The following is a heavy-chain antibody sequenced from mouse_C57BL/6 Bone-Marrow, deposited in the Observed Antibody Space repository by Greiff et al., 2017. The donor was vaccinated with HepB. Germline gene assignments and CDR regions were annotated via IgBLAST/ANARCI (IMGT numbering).Heavy chain of an antibody. CDR2: INPGSGGT. CDR1: GYAFTNYL. J-gene: IGHJ2*01. D-gene: IGHD2-2*01. V-gene: IGHV1-54*01. Sequence: QVQLQQSGAELVRPGTSVKVSCKASGYAFTNYLIEWVKQRPGQGLEWIGVINPGSGGTNYNEKFKGKATLTADKSSSTAYMQLSSLTSEDSAVYFCARRKKNYYGYDWYYFDYWGQGTTLTVSS. CDR3: ARRKKNYYGYDWYYFDY.